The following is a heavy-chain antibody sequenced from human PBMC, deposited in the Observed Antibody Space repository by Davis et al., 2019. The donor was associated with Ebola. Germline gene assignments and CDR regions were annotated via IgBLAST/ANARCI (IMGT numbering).Heavy chain of an antibody. D-gene: IGHD4-17*01. CDR2: ITGSGTYT. Sequence: PGGSLRLSCAASGFPFSEYYMNWIRQAPGKGLEWVSYITGSGTYTNYAASVQGRFTISRDNSKNTLYLQMNSLRVEDTAVYNCASGLYGDYSDGYWGQGTLVTVSS. CDR3: ASGLYGDYSDGY. V-gene: IGHV3-11*06. CDR1: GFPFSEYY. J-gene: IGHJ4*02.